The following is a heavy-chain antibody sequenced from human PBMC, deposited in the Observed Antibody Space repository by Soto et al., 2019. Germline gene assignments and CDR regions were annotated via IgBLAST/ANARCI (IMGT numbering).Heavy chain of an antibody. D-gene: IGHD2-8*02. J-gene: IGHJ3*01. V-gene: IGHV3-23*01. CDR1: GFPCGSYD. CDR2: ILVDGRT. Sequence: GGSLRLSCAASGFPCGSYDMTWVRQAPGKGLEWVSTILVDGRTFYVDSVKGRFTISRDNSRNTVYLQMNSLTAGDTALYYCAKAAATGGGAFDFCGQGTMVTVSS. CDR3: AKAAATGGGAFDF.